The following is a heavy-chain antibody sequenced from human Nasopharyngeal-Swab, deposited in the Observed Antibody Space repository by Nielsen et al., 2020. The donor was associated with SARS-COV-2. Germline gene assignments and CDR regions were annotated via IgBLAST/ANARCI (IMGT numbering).Heavy chain of an antibody. V-gene: IGHV3-11*04. CDR3: ARDRANWDFDY. J-gene: IGHJ4*02. Sequence: LKISCAASGFTFSDYYMSWIRQAPGKGLEYISYISGSGGTIYYGDSMKGRFTISRDNAKNSLYLQMNSLRAEDTAVYYCARDRANWDFDYWGQGTLVTVSS. CDR1: GFTFSDYY. D-gene: IGHD7-27*01. CDR2: ISGSGGTI.